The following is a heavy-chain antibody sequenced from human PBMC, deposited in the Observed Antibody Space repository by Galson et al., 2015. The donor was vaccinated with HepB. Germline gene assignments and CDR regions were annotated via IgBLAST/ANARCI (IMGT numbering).Heavy chain of an antibody. Sequence: SLRLSCAASGFTFSSYAMHRVRQAPGKGLEWVAVISYDGSNKYYADSVKGRFTISRDNSKNTLYLQMNSLRAEDTAVYYCARDTVNYYGMDVWGQGTTVTVSS. CDR3: ARDTVNYYGMDV. J-gene: IGHJ6*02. V-gene: IGHV3-30-3*01. CDR1: GFTFSSYA. CDR2: ISYDGSNK. D-gene: IGHD4-17*01.